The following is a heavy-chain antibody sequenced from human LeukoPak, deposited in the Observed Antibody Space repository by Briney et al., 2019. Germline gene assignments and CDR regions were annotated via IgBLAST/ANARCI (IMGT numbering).Heavy chain of an antibody. V-gene: IGHV4-39*01. Sequence: PSETLSLTCTVSGGSISSSSYYWGWIRQPPGKGLEWIGSIYYSGSTYYNPSLKSRVTISVDTSKNQFSLRLSSVTAADTAVYYCARQAVAGSHLDYWGQGTLVTVSS. CDR1: GGSISSSSYY. CDR3: ARQAVAGSHLDY. CDR2: IYYSGST. J-gene: IGHJ4*02. D-gene: IGHD6-19*01.